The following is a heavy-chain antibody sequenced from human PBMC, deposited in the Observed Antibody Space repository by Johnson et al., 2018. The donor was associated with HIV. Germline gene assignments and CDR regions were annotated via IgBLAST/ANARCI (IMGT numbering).Heavy chain of an antibody. CDR3: TTDLNRWLDGDAFDI. Sequence: QVQLVESGGGLVKPGGSLRLSCAASGFTFSDYYMNWIRQAPGKGLEWLSNISSGGSVRYYADSVRGRFTISRDNAENSLYLQMNSLKTEDTAVYYCTTDLNRWLDGDAFDIWGQGTMVTVSS. V-gene: IGHV3-11*01. CDR1: GFTFSDYY. J-gene: IGHJ3*02. D-gene: IGHD6-19*01. CDR2: ISSGGSVR.